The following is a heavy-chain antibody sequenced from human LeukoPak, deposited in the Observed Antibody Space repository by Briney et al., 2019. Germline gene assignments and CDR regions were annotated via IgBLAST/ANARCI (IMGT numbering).Heavy chain of an antibody. CDR3: ARESDIVVVPGSPRGWFDP. CDR1: GGSISSNNW. J-gene: IGHJ5*02. V-gene: IGHV4-4*02. CDR2: IYHSGST. Sequence: SGTLSLTCAVSGGSISSNNWWSWVRQPPGKGLEWIGEIYHSGSTNYNPSLKSRVTISVDESKNQFSLKLSSVTAADTAVYYCARESDIVVVPGSPRGWFDPWGQGTLVTVSS. D-gene: IGHD2-2*01.